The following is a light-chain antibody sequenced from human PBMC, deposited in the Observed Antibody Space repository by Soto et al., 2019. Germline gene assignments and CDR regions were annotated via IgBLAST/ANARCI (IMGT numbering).Light chain of an antibody. CDR2: TAS. V-gene: IGKV3-15*01. Sequence: DIVMTQSPATLSVSPGERATLSCRASQSVRSNVAWFQHKPGQAPRLLIYTASTRATGIPARFSGSGSGTDFTLTISSLQSEDFAVYYCQQNNNWPRTFGQGTKVEIK. J-gene: IGKJ1*01. CDR3: QQNNNWPRT. CDR1: QSVRSN.